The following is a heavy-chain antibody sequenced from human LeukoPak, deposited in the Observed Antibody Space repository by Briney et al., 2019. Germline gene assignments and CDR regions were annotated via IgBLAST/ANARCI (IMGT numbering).Heavy chain of an antibody. CDR1: GYTFTGYY. J-gene: IGHJ4*02. D-gene: IGHD6-25*01. Sequence: GASVKVSCKASGYTFTGYYMHWVRQAPGQGREWVGWINPNSGGTNYAQKFQGRVTMTRDTSISTAYMELSRLRSDDTAVYYCVTLLSNAAFDYWGQGTLVTVSS. V-gene: IGHV1-2*02. CDR2: INPNSGGT. CDR3: VTLLSNAAFDY.